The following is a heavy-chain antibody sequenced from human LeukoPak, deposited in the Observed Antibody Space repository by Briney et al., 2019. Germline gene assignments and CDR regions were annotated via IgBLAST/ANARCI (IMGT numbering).Heavy chain of an antibody. D-gene: IGHD1-26*01. CDR3: ARGEWEPRRGYYYYYYMDV. CDR2: IYYSGST. J-gene: IGHJ6*03. Sequence: TSETLSLTCTVSGGSISSYYWSWIRQPPGKGLKWIGYIYYSGSTNYNPSLKSRVTISVDTSKNQFSLKLSSVTAADTAVYYCARGEWEPRRGYYYYYYMDVWGKGTTVTISS. CDR1: GGSISSYY. V-gene: IGHV4-59*01.